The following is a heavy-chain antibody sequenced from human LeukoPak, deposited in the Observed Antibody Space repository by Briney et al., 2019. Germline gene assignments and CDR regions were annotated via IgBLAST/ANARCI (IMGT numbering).Heavy chain of an antibody. D-gene: IGHD3-22*01. V-gene: IGHV4-59*10. CDR2: IYTSGST. CDR3: ARVRQYYYDSSGEGDAFDI. J-gene: IGHJ3*02. Sequence: SEALSLTCAVYGGSFSGYYWSWIRQPTGKGLEWIGRIYTSGSTNYNPSLKSRVTMSVDTSKNQFSLKLSSVTAADTAVYYCARVRQYYYDSSGEGDAFDIWAKGQWSPSLQ. CDR1: GGSFSGYY.